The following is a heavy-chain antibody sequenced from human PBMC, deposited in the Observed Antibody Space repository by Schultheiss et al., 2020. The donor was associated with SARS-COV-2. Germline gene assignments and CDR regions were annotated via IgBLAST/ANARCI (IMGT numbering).Heavy chain of an antibody. J-gene: IGHJ4*02. CDR2: ISGSGGTI. V-gene: IGHV3-11*01. Sequence: GGSLRLSCAASGFSFSDHYMTWIRQAPGKGLEWLSFISGSGGTIYYADSVKGRFTISRDNAKNSLYLQMNSLRVEDTAIYYCATIWPLSSGWAYWGQGTLVTVSS. CDR3: ATIWPLSSGWAY. CDR1: GFSFSDHY. D-gene: IGHD6-19*01.